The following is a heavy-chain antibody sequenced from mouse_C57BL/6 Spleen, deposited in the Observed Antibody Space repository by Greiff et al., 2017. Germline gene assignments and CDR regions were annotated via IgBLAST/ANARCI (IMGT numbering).Heavy chain of an antibody. V-gene: IGHV1-18*01. D-gene: IGHD1-1*01. CDR2: INPNNGGT. Sequence: EVKLMESGPELVKPGASVKIPCKASGYTFTDYNMDWVKQSHGKSLEWIGDINPNNGGTIYNQKFKGKATLTVDKSSSTAYMELRSLTSEDTAVYYCARCGLLRSWFAYWGQGTLVTVSA. CDR1: GYTFTDYN. CDR3: ARCGLLRSWFAY. J-gene: IGHJ3*01.